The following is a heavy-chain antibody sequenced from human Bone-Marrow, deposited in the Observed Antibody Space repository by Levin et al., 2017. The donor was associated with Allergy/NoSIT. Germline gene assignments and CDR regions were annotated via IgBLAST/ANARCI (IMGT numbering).Heavy chain of an antibody. CDR2: LYSGDNT. CDR1: GVTVSSTY. J-gene: IGHJ4*02. Sequence: GGSLRLSCTASGVTVSSTYMTWVRQAPGKGLEWVSLLYSGDNTYYADSVKGRFTISRDSSKNTLYLQMNNLRTEDTAVYYCARSPYRYGPFDYWGQGTLVTVSS. V-gene: IGHV3-53*01. D-gene: IGHD5-24*01. CDR3: ARSPYRYGPFDY.